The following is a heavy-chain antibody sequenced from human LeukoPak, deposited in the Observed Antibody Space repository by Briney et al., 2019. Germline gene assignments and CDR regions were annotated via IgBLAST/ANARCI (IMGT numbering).Heavy chain of an antibody. CDR3: ARRKVVSAYYYGMDV. CDR1: GYTVSSQY. J-gene: IGHJ6*02. D-gene: IGHD2-2*01. V-gene: IGHV3-66*01. Sequence: GGSLRLSCAASGYTVSSQYMSWVRQAPGKGLEWVSVIYTGGTTHYADSVKGRFTISRDNAKNTLYLQMNSLRAEDTAVYYCARRKVVSAYYYGMDVWGQGTTVTVSS. CDR2: IYTGGTT.